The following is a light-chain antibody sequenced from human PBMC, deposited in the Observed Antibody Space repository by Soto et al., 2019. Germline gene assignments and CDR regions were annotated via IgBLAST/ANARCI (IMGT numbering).Light chain of an antibody. CDR2: EVI. CDR1: SSDVGGYNY. Sequence: QSALTQPASVSGSPGQSITIPCTGTSSDVGGYNYVSWYQQYPGKAPKLMIYEVINRPSGISNRFSGSKSGNTASLTISGLQAEDEADYYCSSYTSVSIFVVFGGGTKLTVL. V-gene: IGLV2-14*01. CDR3: SSYTSVSIFVV. J-gene: IGLJ2*01.